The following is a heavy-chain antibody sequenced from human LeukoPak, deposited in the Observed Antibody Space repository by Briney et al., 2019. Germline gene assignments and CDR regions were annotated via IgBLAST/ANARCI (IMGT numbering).Heavy chain of an antibody. CDR3: ARAYYLASYYYMDV. CDR2: IYYSGST. D-gene: IGHD3-10*01. Sequence: SEILSLTCTVSGGSINTYYWSWIRQPPGKGLEWIGYIYYSGSTNYNPSLKSRVTISVDRSKNQFSLQLSSVTAADTAVYYCARAYYLASYYYMDVWGKGTTVTISS. V-gene: IGHV4-59*01. CDR1: GGSINTYY. J-gene: IGHJ6*03.